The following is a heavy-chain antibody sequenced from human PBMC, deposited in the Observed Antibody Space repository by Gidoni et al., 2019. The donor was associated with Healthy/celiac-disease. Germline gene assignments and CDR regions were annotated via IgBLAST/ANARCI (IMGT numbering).Heavy chain of an antibody. D-gene: IGHD2-15*01. CDR3: AREGGCSGGSCYSYYYYGMDV. J-gene: IGHJ6*02. CDR1: GFTSSGYA. Sequence: VQLVESGGGVVQPGRSLRLSCAASGFTSSGYAMPWFRQAPGKGLEGVAVISYDGSNKYYADSVKGRFTISRDNSKNTLYLQMNSLRAEDTAVYYCAREGGCSGGSCYSYYYYGMDVWGQGTTVTVSS. CDR2: ISYDGSNK. V-gene: IGHV3-30-3*01.